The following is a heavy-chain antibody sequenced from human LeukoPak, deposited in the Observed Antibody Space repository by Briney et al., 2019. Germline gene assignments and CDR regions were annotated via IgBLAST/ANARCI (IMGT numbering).Heavy chain of an antibody. D-gene: IGHD3-10*01. CDR2: ISGSGGST. V-gene: IGHV3-23*01. Sequence: PGGSLRLSCAASGFTFSSYAMSWVRQAPGKGLEWVSAISGSGGSTYYADSVKGRFTISRDNSKNTLYLQMNSLRAEDTAVYYWGKSSERGLGSYVRPAGFWGQGTLVTVSS. CDR1: GFTFSSYA. J-gene: IGHJ4*02. CDR3: GKSSERGLGSYVRPAGF.